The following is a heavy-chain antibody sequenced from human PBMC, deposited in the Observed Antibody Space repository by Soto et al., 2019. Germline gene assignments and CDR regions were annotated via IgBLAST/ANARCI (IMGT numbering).Heavy chain of an antibody. CDR2: TSGSGGST. CDR3: AKDGGYGSGSYYSDD. J-gene: IGHJ4*02. D-gene: IGHD3-10*01. CDR1: GFTFSSYA. V-gene: IGHV3-23*01. Sequence: EVQLLESGGGLVQPGGSLRLSCAAYGFTFSSYAMSWVRQAPGKGLEWVSTTSGSGGSTYYADSVKGRFTISRDNSKNTFYLQMNSLRAEDMAVYYCAKDGGYGSGSYYSDDWGQGTLVTVSS.